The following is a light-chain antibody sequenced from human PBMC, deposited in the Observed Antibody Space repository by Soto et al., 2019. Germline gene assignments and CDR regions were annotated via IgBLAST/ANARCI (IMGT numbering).Light chain of an antibody. CDR3: SSYTSSSTWV. CDR1: SSDVGGYDY. Sequence: QSALTQPASVSGSPGQSITISCTGTSSDVGGYDYVSWYQQHPGKAPKVIIYEVSDRPSGVSNRFSGSKSGKTASLTISGLQAEDEADYYCSSYTSSSTWVFGGGTKVTVL. CDR2: EVS. V-gene: IGLV2-14*01. J-gene: IGLJ3*02.